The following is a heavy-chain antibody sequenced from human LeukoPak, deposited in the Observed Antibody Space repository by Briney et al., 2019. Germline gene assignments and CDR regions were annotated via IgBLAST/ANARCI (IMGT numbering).Heavy chain of an antibody. V-gene: IGHV3-23*01. Sequence: GGSLRLSCAASGFTFSSYAMSWVRQAPGKGLEWVSAISGSGGSTYYADSVKGRFAISRDNSKNTVDLLLNSLRAEDTAVYYCARVWELSYDYWGQGTLVTVSS. J-gene: IGHJ4*02. D-gene: IGHD3-16*02. CDR1: GFTFSSYA. CDR2: ISGSGGST. CDR3: ARVWELSYDY.